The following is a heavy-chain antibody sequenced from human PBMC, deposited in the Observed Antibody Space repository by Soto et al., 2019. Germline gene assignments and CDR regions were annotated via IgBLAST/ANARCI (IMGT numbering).Heavy chain of an antibody. CDR3: ARADYEMNWFDP. CDR1: GGSISSGGYY. Sequence: QVQLQESGPGLVKPSQTLSLTCTVSGGSISSGGYYWSWIRQHPGKGLEWIGYIYYSGSTYYNPSLKSVVTRTVATSKNQFSPKLSSVTAADTAVYYCARADYEMNWFDPWGQGTLVTVSS. D-gene: IGHD4-17*01. V-gene: IGHV4-31*01. CDR2: IYYSGST. J-gene: IGHJ5*02.